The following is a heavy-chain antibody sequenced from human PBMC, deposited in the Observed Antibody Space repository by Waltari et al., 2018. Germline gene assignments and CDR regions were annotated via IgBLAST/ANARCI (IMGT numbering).Heavy chain of an antibody. V-gene: IGHV3-21*01. CDR2: ISSSSSYI. CDR1: GFTFSSYS. CDR3: ARLGIVDAFDI. Sequence: GSLRLSCAASGFTFSSYSMNWVRQAPGKGLEWVSSISSSSSYIYYADSVKGRFTISRDNAKNSLYLQMNSLRAEDTAVYYCARLGIVDAFDIWGQGTMVTVSS. J-gene: IGHJ3*02. D-gene: IGHD7-27*01.